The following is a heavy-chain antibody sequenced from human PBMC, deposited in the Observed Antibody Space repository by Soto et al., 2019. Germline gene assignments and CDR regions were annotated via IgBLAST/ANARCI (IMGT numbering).Heavy chain of an antibody. D-gene: IGHD3-10*01. CDR2: ISAYNGNT. J-gene: IGHJ4*02. CDR1: GYTFTSYG. CDR3: ARDHYGSGSYAADY. V-gene: IGHV1-18*01. Sequence: ASVRVSCKASGYTFTSYGISWVRQAPGQGLEWMGWISAYNGNTNYAQKLQGRVTMTTDTSTSTAYMELRSLRSDDTAVYYCARDHYGSGSYAADYWGQGTLVTVSS.